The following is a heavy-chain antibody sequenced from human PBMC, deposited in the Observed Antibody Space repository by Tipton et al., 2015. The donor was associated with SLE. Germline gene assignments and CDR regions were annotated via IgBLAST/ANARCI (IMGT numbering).Heavy chain of an antibody. J-gene: IGHJ2*01. V-gene: IGHV4-30-2*01. CDR1: GGSISSGGYS. D-gene: IGHD1-26*01. CDR3: ARDRGWELQGGYWYFDL. CDR2: IYHSGST. Sequence: TLSLTCAVSGGSISSGGYSWSWIRQPPGKGLEWIGYIYHSGSTYYNPSLKSRVTISVDRSKNQFSLKLNSVTAADTAVYYCARDRGWELQGGYWYFDLWGRGTLVSVSS.